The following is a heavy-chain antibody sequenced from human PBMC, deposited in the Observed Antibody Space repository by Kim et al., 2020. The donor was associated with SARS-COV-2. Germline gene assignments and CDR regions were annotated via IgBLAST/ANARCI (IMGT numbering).Heavy chain of an antibody. CDR1: GGTFSSYA. J-gene: IGHJ6*02. CDR3: ANNILTGYFYYYGMDV. Sequence: SVKVSCKASGGTFSSYAISWVRQAPGQGLEWLGGIIPIFGTANYAQKFQGRVTITADESTSTAYMELSSLRSEDTAVYYCANNILTGYFYYYGMDVWGQGTTVTVSS. V-gene: IGHV1-69*13. CDR2: IIPIFGTA. D-gene: IGHD3-9*01.